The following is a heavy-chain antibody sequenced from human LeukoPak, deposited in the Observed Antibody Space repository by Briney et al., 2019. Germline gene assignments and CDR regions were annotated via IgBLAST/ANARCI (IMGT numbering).Heavy chain of an antibody. J-gene: IGHJ4*02. Sequence: GGSLRLSCVASGFSFSDYYMSWIRQAPGKGLERVSYISSSGSHTNYADSVTGRFTISRNNAKKSLHLQMNSLRAEDTAVYYCARHPDGSLSLDYWGQGTLVTVSS. CDR3: ARHPDGSLSLDY. D-gene: IGHD1-26*01. CDR2: ISSSGSHT. V-gene: IGHV3-11*03. CDR1: GFSFSDYY.